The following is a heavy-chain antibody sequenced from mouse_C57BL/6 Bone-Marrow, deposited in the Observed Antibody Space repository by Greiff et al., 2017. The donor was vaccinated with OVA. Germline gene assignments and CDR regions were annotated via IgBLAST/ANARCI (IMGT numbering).Heavy chain of an antibody. J-gene: IGHJ1*03. CDR3: ARRYYYGSSYRWYFDV. V-gene: IGHV1-19*01. D-gene: IGHD1-1*01. CDR2: INPYNGGT. Sequence: VQLQQSGPVLVKPGASVKMSCKASGYTFTDYYMNWVKQSHGKSLEWIGVINPYNGGTSYNQKFKGRATLTVDKSSSTAYMELNSLTSEDSAVYYCARRYYYGSSYRWYFDVWGTGTTVTVSS. CDR1: GYTFTDYY.